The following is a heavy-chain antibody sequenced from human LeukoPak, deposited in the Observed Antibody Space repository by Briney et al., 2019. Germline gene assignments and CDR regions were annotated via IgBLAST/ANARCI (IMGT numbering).Heavy chain of an antibody. J-gene: IGHJ3*02. Sequence: ASVKVSCKASGYTFTNYYLHWVRQASGQGPEWMGWINPSRGNTDYAQKFQGRVTMTRDTSISTAYMELSGLRSDDTAVYYCARDGIYSRNFDAFDIWGQGTMVTVSS. D-gene: IGHD6-13*01. V-gene: IGHV1-2*02. CDR3: ARDGIYSRNFDAFDI. CDR2: INPSRGNT. CDR1: GYTFTNYY.